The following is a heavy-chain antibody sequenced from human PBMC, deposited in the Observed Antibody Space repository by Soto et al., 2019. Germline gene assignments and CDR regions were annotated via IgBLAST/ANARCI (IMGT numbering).Heavy chain of an antibody. CDR3: ARDTHPSGYTDY. V-gene: IGHV4-31*03. CDR1: GGSISSGGYY. D-gene: IGHD5-12*01. Sequence: SDTLSLTCTVSGGSISSGGYYWSWIRQHPGKGLEWIGYIYYSGSTYYNPSLKSRVTISVDTSKNQFSLKLSSVTAADTAVYYCARDTHPSGYTDYWGQGTLVTVSS. J-gene: IGHJ4*02. CDR2: IYYSGST.